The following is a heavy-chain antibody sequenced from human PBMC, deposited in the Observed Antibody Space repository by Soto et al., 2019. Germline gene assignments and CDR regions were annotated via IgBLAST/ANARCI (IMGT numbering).Heavy chain of an antibody. CDR2: ISSSSYI. CDR1: GFTFSSYS. D-gene: IGHD5-18*01. J-gene: IGHJ6*03. Sequence: GGSLRLSCAASGFTFSSYSMNWVRQAPGKGLEWVSSISSSSYIYYADSVKGRFTISRDNAKNSLYLQMNSLRAEDTAVYYCAGRGDTFYYYYMDVWGKGTTVTVSS. V-gene: IGHV3-21*01. CDR3: AGRGDTFYYYYMDV.